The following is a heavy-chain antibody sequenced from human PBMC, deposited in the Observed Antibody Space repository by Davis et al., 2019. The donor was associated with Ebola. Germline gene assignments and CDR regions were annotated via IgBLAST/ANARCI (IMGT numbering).Heavy chain of an antibody. J-gene: IGHJ4*02. CDR2: ISGSGGST. V-gene: IGHV3-23*01. Sequence: GGSLRLSCAASGFTFSSYAMSWVRQAPGKGLEWVSAISGSGGSTYYADSVKGRFTISRDNSKNTLYLQMNSLRVEDTAVYYCARDFYYYGSGPFDYWGQGTPVTVSS. D-gene: IGHD3-10*01. CDR3: ARDFYYYGSGPFDY. CDR1: GFTFSSYA.